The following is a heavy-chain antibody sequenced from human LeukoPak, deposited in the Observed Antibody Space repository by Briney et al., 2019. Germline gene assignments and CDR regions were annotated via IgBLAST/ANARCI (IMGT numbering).Heavy chain of an antibody. Sequence: SVKVSCKASGGTFSSYAISWVRQAPGQGLEWMGRIIPILGIANYAQKFQGRVTITADKSTSTAYMELSSLRSEDTAVYYCARGAPYGDYVKDYWGQGTLVTVSS. CDR1: GGTFSSYA. CDR2: IIPILGIA. J-gene: IGHJ4*02. CDR3: ARGAPYGDYVKDY. D-gene: IGHD4-17*01. V-gene: IGHV1-69*04.